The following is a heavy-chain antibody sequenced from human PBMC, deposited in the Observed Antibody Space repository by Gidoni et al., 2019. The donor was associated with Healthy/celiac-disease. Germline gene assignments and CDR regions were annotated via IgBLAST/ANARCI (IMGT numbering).Heavy chain of an antibody. Sequence: QVQLQESGPGLVKPSETLSLTCTVSGASISSYYWSWIRQPPGKGLEWIGYIYYSGSTNYNPSLKSRVTISVDTSKNQFSLKLGSVTAADTAVYYCARDRGHSSSSDRHPFDPWGQGTLVTVSS. D-gene: IGHD6-6*01. CDR3: ARDRGHSSSSDRHPFDP. V-gene: IGHV4-59*01. CDR2: IYYSGST. CDR1: GASISSYY. J-gene: IGHJ5*02.